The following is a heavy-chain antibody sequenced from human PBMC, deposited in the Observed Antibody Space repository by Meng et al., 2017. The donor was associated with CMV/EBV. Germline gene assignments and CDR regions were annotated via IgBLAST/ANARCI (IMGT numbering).Heavy chain of an antibody. CDR2: ISSSSSYI. Sequence: GESLKISCAASGFTFSSYSMNWVRQAPGKGLEWVSSISSSSSYIYYADSVKGRFTISRDNAKNSLYLQMNSLRAEDTAVYYCARGPYCSSTSFTYYFDYWGQGTLVTVSS. CDR1: GFTFSSYS. J-gene: IGHJ4*02. D-gene: IGHD2-2*01. V-gene: IGHV3-21*01. CDR3: ARGPYCSSTSFTYYFDY.